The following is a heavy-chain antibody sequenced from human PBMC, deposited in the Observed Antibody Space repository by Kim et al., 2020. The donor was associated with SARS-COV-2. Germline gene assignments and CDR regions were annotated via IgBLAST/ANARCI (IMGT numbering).Heavy chain of an antibody. D-gene: IGHD2-2*02. V-gene: IGHV1-46*01. CDR2: ST. CDR3: AREIPTSFDY. J-gene: IGHJ4*02. Sequence: STSYAQKCQGRVTMTRDTSTSTVYMELSSLRSEDTAVYYCAREIPTSFDYWGQGTLVTVSS.